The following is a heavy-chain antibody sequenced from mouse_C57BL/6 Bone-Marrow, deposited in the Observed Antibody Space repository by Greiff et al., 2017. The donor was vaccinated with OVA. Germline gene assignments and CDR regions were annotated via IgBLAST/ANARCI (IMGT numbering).Heavy chain of an antibody. CDR3: ARKGDYYSNFYFDY. V-gene: IGHV1-55*01. CDR1: GYTFTSYW. J-gene: IGHJ2*01. D-gene: IGHD2-5*01. Sequence: QVQLQQPGAELVKPGASVKMSCKASGYTFTSYWITWVKQRPGQGLEWIGDIYPGSGSTNYNEKFKSKATLTVDTSSSTAYMQLSSLTSEDSAVYYCARKGDYYSNFYFDYWGQGTTLTVSS. CDR2: IYPGSGST.